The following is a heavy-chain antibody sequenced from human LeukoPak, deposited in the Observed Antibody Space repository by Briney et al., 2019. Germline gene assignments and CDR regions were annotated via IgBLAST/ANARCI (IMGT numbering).Heavy chain of an antibody. Sequence: PGGSLRLSCAASGFTFSSYAMSWVRQAPGKGLEWVSAISGSGGSTYYADPVKGRFTISRDNSKNTLYVQMNSLRAEDTAVYYCAKDRITVFGVVPDVWGKGTTVIVFS. CDR2: ISGSGGST. CDR3: AKDRITVFGVVPDV. J-gene: IGHJ6*04. D-gene: IGHD3-3*01. CDR1: GFTFSSYA. V-gene: IGHV3-23*01.